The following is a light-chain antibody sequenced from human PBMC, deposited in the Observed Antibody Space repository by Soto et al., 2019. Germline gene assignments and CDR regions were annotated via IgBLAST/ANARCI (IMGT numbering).Light chain of an antibody. J-gene: IGKJ1*01. V-gene: IGKV1-5*03. CDR1: QSISSY. CDR3: QEYHSYSPT. CDR2: KAS. Sequence: DIQMTQSPSTLSAFLGDRVTITCRASQSISSYLAWHQQKPGKAPKLLIYKASSLESGVPSRFSGSGSGTEFTLTISSLQPDDFATYYCQEYHSYSPTFGQGTKVDIK.